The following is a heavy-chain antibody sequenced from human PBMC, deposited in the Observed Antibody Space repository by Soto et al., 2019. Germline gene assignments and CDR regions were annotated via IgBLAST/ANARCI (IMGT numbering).Heavy chain of an antibody. CDR3: AKAGPLDDISVHYFDY. V-gene: IGHV3-30*18. CDR2: TSFDGSNN. D-gene: IGHD3-22*01. CDR1: GFTLSDYG. Sequence: QVQLVESGGGVVQPGRSLRLSCAASGFTLSDYGMHWVRQAPGKGLEWVALTSFDGSNNYYADSVKGRFIISRDGSKNTLYLELNSLRPDDTAVYYCAKAGPLDDISVHYFDYWGQGALVTVSS. J-gene: IGHJ4*02.